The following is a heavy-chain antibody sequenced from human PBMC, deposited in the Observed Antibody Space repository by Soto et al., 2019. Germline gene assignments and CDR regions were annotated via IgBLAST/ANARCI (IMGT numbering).Heavy chain of an antibody. CDR2: ISSSSSTI. CDR3: AREHDYYYGMDV. J-gene: IGHJ6*02. Sequence: GGSLRLSCVASGFTFSSYSMNWVRQAPGKGLEWVSYISSSSSTIYYADSVKGRFTISRDNAKNSLYLQMNILRDEDTAVYYCAREHDYYYGMDVWGQGTTVTVSS. CDR1: GFTFSSYS. V-gene: IGHV3-48*02.